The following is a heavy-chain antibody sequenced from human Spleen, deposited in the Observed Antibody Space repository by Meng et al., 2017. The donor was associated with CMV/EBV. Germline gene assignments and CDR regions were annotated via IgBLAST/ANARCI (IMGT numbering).Heavy chain of an antibody. CDR1: AGSFGGYY. CDR3: ARVEAMVRGVVDY. Sequence: CAVYAGSFGGYYWSWIRQPPGKGLEWIGEINHSGSTNYNPSLKSRVTISVDTSKNQFSLKLSSVTAADTAVYYCARVEAMVRGVVDYWGQGTLVTVSS. D-gene: IGHD3-10*01. CDR2: INHSGST. V-gene: IGHV4-34*01. J-gene: IGHJ4*02.